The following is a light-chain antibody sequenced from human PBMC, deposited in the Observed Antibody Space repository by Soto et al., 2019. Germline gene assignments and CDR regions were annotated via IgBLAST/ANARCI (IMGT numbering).Light chain of an antibody. CDR1: RGISSY. Sequence: DIQLTQSPSFLSASVGDRVTITCRASRGISSYLAWYQQKPGKAPKLLIYAASTLQSGVPSRFSDSGSGTEFTLTISSLQPEDYATYYCQHLDSYSTFGQGTRLEIK. CDR2: AAS. V-gene: IGKV1-9*01. CDR3: QHLDSYST. J-gene: IGKJ5*01.